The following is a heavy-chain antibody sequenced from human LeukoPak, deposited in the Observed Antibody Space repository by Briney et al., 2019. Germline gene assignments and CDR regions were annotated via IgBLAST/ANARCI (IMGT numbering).Heavy chain of an antibody. V-gene: IGHV3-74*01. Sequence: PGGSVRLSCAASGFTFSTYWIHWLRQGPGKGLVGFSRINSGGGNTVYADSGKGRFTISRDNVKTIVYLQMNSMRAEDTAVYFCAREAYRNYAYDMWGQGTMVIVSS. CDR2: INSGGGNT. CDR3: AREAYRNYAYDM. CDR1: GFTFSTYW. D-gene: IGHD3-16*02. J-gene: IGHJ3*02.